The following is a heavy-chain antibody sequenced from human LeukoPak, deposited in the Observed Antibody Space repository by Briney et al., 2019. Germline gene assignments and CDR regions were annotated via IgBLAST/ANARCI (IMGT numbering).Heavy chain of an antibody. V-gene: IGHV3-7*01. D-gene: IGHD1-7*01. Sequence: GGSLRLSCAASGFTFSSYWMSWVRQAPGKGLEWVANIKQDGSEKYYVASVKGRFTISRDHAKSSLYLQMNSLRAEDTAVYYCARALGGELPPFDCWGQGTLVTVSS. J-gene: IGHJ4*02. CDR2: IKQDGSEK. CDR3: ARALGGELPPFDC. CDR1: GFTFSSYW.